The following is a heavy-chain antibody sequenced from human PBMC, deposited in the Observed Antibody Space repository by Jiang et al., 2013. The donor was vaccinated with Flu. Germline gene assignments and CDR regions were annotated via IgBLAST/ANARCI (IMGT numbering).Heavy chain of an antibody. Sequence: VQLLESGGGLVQPGGSLRLSCAASGFTFSQYAMSWVRQAPGKGLEWLSGISGSGGTTFYADSVKGRFTISRDKSKNTLFLQMNSLRAEDTAIYYCARRSGFCIHSSCLPIDSWGQGTLVTVSS. J-gene: IGHJ4*02. D-gene: IGHD2-15*01. CDR3: ARRSGFCIHSSCLPIDS. CDR1: GFTFSQYA. V-gene: IGHV3-23*01. CDR2: ISGSGGTT.